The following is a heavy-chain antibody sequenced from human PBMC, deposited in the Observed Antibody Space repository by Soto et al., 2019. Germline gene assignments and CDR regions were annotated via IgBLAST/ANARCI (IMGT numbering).Heavy chain of an antibody. CDR3: ARDYYYDSSGYYSEHYYYYGMDV. CDR2: ISSSGSTI. CDR1: GFSFSSYE. Sequence: GGSLRLSCAACGFSFSSYEMNWVRQAPGKGLEWVSYISSSGSTIYYADSVKGRFTISRDNAKNSLYLQMNSLRAEDTAVYYCARDYYYDSSGYYSEHYYYYGMDVWGQGTTVTVSS. J-gene: IGHJ6*02. V-gene: IGHV3-48*03. D-gene: IGHD3-22*01.